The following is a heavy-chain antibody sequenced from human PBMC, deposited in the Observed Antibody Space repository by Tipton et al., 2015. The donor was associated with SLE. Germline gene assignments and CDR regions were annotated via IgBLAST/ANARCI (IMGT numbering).Heavy chain of an antibody. CDR1: GDTFSSYV. V-gene: IGHV1-69*05. CDR3: ARGGWLQFFDALDI. J-gene: IGHJ3*02. CDR2: IIPIYATP. D-gene: IGHD5-24*01. Sequence: QSGPEVKQPGSSVKVSCKASGDTFSSYVISWVRQAPGQGPEWMGGIIPIYATPKYAQKFQDRVTITTDASTSTAYMELSGLKSEDSAVYYCARGGWLQFFDALDIWGQGTMVTVSP.